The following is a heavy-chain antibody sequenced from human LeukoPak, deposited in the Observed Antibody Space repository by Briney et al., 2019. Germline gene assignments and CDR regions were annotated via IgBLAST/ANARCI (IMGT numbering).Heavy chain of an antibody. CDR3: ARDVRYFDWLPKPRLTYYYYGMDV. Sequence: SETLSLTCTASGGSVSSGSYYWSWIRQPPGKGLEWIGYIYYSGSTNYNPSLKSRVTISVDTSKNQFSLKLSSVTAADTAVYYCARDVRYFDWLPKPRLTYYYYGMDVWGKGTTVTVSS. V-gene: IGHV4-61*01. D-gene: IGHD3-9*01. J-gene: IGHJ6*04. CDR2: IYYSGST. CDR1: GGSVSSGSYY.